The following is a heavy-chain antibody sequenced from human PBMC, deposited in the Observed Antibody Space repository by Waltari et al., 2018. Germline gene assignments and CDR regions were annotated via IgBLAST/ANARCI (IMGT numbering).Heavy chain of an antibody. V-gene: IGHV4-34*01. D-gene: IGHD3-3*01. Sequence: QVQLQQWGAGLLKPSETLSLTCAVYGGSFSGYYWSWIRQPPGKGLEWIGEINHSGSTNYNPSLKSRVTISVDTSKNQFSLKLSSVTAADTAVYYCARADFWSGYRPAIYYYYYYMDVWGKGTTVTISS. CDR2: INHSGST. CDR1: GGSFSGYY. J-gene: IGHJ6*03. CDR3: ARADFWSGYRPAIYYYYYYMDV.